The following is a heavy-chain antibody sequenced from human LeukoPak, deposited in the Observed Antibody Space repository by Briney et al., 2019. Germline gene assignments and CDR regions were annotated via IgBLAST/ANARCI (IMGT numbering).Heavy chain of an antibody. CDR1: GFTFSSYG. Sequence: GGSLRLSCAASGFTFSSYGMHWGRQAPGKGLEWVAVISYDGSNKYYADSVKGRFTISRDNSKNTLYLQMNSLRAEDTAVYYCAKNLGLAVAGTLGYWGQGTLVTVSS. CDR2: ISYDGSNK. J-gene: IGHJ4*02. V-gene: IGHV3-30*18. D-gene: IGHD6-19*01. CDR3: AKNLGLAVAGTLGY.